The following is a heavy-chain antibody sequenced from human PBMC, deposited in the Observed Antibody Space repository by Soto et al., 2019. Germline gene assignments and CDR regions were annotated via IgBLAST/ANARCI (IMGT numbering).Heavy chain of an antibody. D-gene: IGHD4-17*01. Sequence: QVQLVESGGGVVQPGRSLRLSCAASGFTFSSYGMHWVRQAPGKGLEWVAVIWYDGSNKYYADSVKGRFTISRDNSKNTLYLQMNSLRAEDTAVYYWARDFSYGDYVTPDYWGQGTLVTVSS. CDR2: IWYDGSNK. CDR1: GFTFSSYG. V-gene: IGHV3-33*01. CDR3: ARDFSYGDYVTPDY. J-gene: IGHJ4*02.